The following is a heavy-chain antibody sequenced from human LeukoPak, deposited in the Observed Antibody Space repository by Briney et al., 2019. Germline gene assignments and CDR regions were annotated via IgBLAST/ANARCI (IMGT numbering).Heavy chain of an antibody. J-gene: IGHJ6*02. Sequence: GASVKVSCKVSGYTLTELSMHWVRQAPGRGLEWMGGFDPEDGETIYAQKFQGRVTMTEDTSTDPAYMELSSLRSEDTAVYYCARMSGYGDYYYGMDVWGQGTTVTVSS. V-gene: IGHV1-24*01. CDR1: GYTLTELS. CDR2: FDPEDGET. D-gene: IGHD5-12*01. CDR3: ARMSGYGDYYYGMDV.